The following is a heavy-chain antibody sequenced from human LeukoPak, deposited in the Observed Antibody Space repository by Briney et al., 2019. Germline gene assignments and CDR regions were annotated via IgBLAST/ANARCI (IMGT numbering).Heavy chain of an antibody. D-gene: IGHD5-24*01. J-gene: IGHJ4*02. CDR2: ISSSSSYI. CDR3: ARGGDGYNNVDY. Sequence: GGSLRLSCAASGFTFSSYSMNWVRQAPGKGLEWVSSISSSSSYIYYADSVEGRFTISRDNAKNSLYLQMNSLRAEDTAVYYCARGGDGYNNVDYWGQGTLVTVSS. CDR1: GFTFSSYS. V-gene: IGHV3-21*01.